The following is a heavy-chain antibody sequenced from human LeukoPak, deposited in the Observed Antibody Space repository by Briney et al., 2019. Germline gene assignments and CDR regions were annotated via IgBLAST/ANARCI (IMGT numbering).Heavy chain of an antibody. Sequence: GASVKVSCKASGYTFTNYIIHWVRQAPGQRLEWMGWINAGNGDTEYSQKFQGRVTSTRDTSASTAYMELSSLRSEDTAVYYCARSRQWPRTDFDYWGQGTLVTVSS. CDR1: GYTFTNYI. CDR2: INAGNGDT. D-gene: IGHD6-19*01. J-gene: IGHJ4*02. CDR3: ARSRQWPRTDFDY. V-gene: IGHV1-3*01.